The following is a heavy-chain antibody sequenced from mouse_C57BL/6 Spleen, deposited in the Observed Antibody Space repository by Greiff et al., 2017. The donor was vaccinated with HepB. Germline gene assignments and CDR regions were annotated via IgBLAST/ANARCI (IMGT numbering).Heavy chain of an antibody. D-gene: IGHD2-1*01. CDR2: IDPSDSYT. CDR1: GYTFTSYW. V-gene: IGHV1-50*01. CDR3: AALLPLYAMDY. Sequence: VQLQQPGAELVKPGASVKLSCKASGYTFTSYWMQWVKQRPGQGLEWIGEIDPSDSYTNYNQKFKGKATLTVDTSSSTAYMQLSSLTSEDSAVYYCAALLPLYAMDYWGQGTSVTVSS. J-gene: IGHJ4*01.